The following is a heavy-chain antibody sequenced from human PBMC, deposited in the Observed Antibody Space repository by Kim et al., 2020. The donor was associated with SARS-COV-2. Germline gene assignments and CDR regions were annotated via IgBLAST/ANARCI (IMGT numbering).Heavy chain of an antibody. CDR2: IYHSGST. V-gene: IGHV4-4*02. Sequence: SETLSLTCAVSGGSISSSNWWSWVRQPPGKGLEWIGEIYHSGSTNYNPSLKSRVTISVDKSKNQFSLKLSSVTAADTAVYYCARDYYGDYAGRGPYYYYGMDVWGQGTTVTVSS. CDR3: ARDYYGDYAGRGPYYYYGMDV. CDR1: GGSISSSNW. J-gene: IGHJ6*02. D-gene: IGHD4-17*01.